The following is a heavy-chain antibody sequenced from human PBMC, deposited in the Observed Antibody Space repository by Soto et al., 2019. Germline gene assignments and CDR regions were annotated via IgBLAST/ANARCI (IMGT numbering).Heavy chain of an antibody. CDR3: ARHEGNGNVWPLDY. CDR1: GDSIGTTHSY. V-gene: IGHV4-39*01. Sequence: SETLSLTCTVSGDSIGTTHSYWAWIRQSPGKGLEWIGNIHYSGSTYYMPSLRSRVTLSIDTSKNQFSLRLTSVTAEDTAVYYCARHEGNGNVWPLDYWGQGILVTVSS. J-gene: IGHJ4*02. D-gene: IGHD2-8*01. CDR2: IHYSGST.